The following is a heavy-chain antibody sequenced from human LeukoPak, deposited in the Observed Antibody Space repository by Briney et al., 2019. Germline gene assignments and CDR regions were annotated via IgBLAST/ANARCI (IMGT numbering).Heavy chain of an antibody. D-gene: IGHD3-22*01. J-gene: IGHJ4*02. CDR2: IRYDGSNK. CDR3: AVPSYYYDSSGYSYFDY. CDR1: GFTFSSYG. V-gene: IGHV3-30*02. Sequence: VGSLRLSCAASGFTFSSYGMHWVRQAPGKGLEWVAFIRYDGSNKYYADSVKGRFTISRDNSKNTLYLQMNSLRAEDAAVYYCAVPSYYYDSSGYSYFDYWGQGTLVTVSS.